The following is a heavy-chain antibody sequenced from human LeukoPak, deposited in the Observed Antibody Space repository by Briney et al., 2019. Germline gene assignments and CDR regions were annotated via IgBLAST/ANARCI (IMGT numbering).Heavy chain of an antibody. V-gene: IGHV4-59*01. J-gene: IGHJ4*02. CDR1: GGSISSYY. CDR3: ARTSYSSSSFPFDY. D-gene: IGHD6-6*01. CDR2: IYYSGST. Sequence: PSESLSLTCTVSGGSISSYYWSWIRQPPGKGLEWIGYIYYSGSTNYNPSLKSRVTISVDTSKNQFFLKLSSVTAADTAVYYCARTSYSSSSFPFDYWGQGTLVTVSS.